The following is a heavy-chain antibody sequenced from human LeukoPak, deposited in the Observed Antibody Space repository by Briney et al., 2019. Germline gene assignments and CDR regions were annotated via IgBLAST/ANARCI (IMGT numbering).Heavy chain of an antibody. CDR2: IYHSGST. J-gene: IGHJ4*02. D-gene: IGHD1-26*01. V-gene: IGHV4-30-2*01. CDR3: ARGARGAIDY. Sequence: SQTLSLTCAVSGGSLSSGGYSWSWLRQPPGMGLEWIGYIYHSGSTYYNPSLKSRVTISVDRSKYQFSLKLSSVTAADTAVYYCARGARGAIDYWGQGTLVTVSS. CDR1: GGSLSSGGYS.